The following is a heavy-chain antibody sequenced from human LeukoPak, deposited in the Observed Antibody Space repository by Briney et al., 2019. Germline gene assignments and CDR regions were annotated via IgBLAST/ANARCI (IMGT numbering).Heavy chain of an antibody. CDR2: IYHSGST. J-gene: IGHJ4*02. V-gene: IGHV4-30-2*01. D-gene: IGHD4-23*01. Sequence: PSETLSLTCAVSGGSISSGGYSSSWIRQPPGKGLGWIGYIYHSGSTYYNPSLKSRVTISVDRSKNQFSLKLSSVTAADTAVYYCARGTDYGGNSGAPIVYWGQGTLVTVSS. CDR3: ARGTDYGGNSGAPIVY. CDR1: GGSISSGGYS.